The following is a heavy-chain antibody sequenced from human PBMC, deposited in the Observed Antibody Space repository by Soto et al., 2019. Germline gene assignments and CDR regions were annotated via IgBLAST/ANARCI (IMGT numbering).Heavy chain of an antibody. D-gene: IGHD3-9*01. CDR1: GYSFTSYW. V-gene: IGHV5-10-1*01. J-gene: IGHJ6*02. CDR2: IDPSDSYT. Sequence: GESLKISCKGSGYSFTSYWISWVRQMPGKGLEWMGRIDPSDSYTNYSPSFQGHVTISADKSISTAYLQLSSLKASDTAMYYCAREPYDILTGYSYYYYGMDVWGQGTTVTVSS. CDR3: AREPYDILTGYSYYYYGMDV.